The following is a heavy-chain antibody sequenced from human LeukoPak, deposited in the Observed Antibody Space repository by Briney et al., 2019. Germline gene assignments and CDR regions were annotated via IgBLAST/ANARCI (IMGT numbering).Heavy chain of an antibody. D-gene: IGHD1-1*01. V-gene: IGHV3-48*03. CDR1: GFTFSTYE. CDR3: ARDMEPDAFDI. CDR2: ISSRGSAI. Sequence: GGSLRLSCAASGFTFSTYEMNWVRQAPRKGLEWVSYISSRGSAIYYADSVKGRFTISRDIAKTSLYLQMNSLRAEDTAIYYCARDMEPDAFDIWGQGTMVTVSS. J-gene: IGHJ3*02.